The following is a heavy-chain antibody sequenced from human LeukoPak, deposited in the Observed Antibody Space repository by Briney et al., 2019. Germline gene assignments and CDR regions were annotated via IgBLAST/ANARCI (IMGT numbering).Heavy chain of an antibody. J-gene: IGHJ4*02. Sequence: GGSLGLSCAASGITFSGFAMTWLRQAPGKGLEWVSDISGSGDTTYYADSVKGRFTISRDNSKNTLYLQMNSLRVEDTAIYHCARESGGHDYWGQGTLVTVSS. CDR3: ARESGGHDY. CDR1: GITFSGFA. D-gene: IGHD1-1*01. V-gene: IGHV3-23*01. CDR2: ISGSGDTT.